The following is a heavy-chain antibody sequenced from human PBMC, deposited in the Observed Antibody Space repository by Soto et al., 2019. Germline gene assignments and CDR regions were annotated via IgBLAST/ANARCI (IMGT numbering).Heavy chain of an antibody. J-gene: IGHJ4*02. V-gene: IGHV4-31*03. CDR2: IYYSGST. Sequence: QVQLQESGPGLVKPSQTLSLTCTVSGGSISSGGYYWNWIRQHPGKGLEWIGYIYYSGSTYYNPAPXSXLTRTVATSKHQFPPKLSSVTAAGTAVYYCAREPLTWGQGTLVTVSS. CDR3: AREPLT. CDR1: GGSISSGGYY.